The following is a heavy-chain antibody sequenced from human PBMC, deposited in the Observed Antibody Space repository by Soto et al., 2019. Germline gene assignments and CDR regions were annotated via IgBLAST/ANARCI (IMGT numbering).Heavy chain of an antibody. CDR1: GGSISSSSYY. D-gene: IGHD6-13*01. J-gene: IGHJ4*02. Sequence: QLQLQESGPGLVKPSETLSLTCTVSGGSISSSSYYWGWIRQPPGKGLEWIGSIYYSGSTYYNPSLKSRVTISVDTSKNQFSLKLSSVTAADTAVYYCARQAAASLHPFDYWGQGTLVTVSS. CDR3: ARQAAASLHPFDY. V-gene: IGHV4-39*01. CDR2: IYYSGST.